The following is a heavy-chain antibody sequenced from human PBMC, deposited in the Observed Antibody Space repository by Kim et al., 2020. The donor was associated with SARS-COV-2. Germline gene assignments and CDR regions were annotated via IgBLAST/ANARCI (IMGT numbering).Heavy chain of an antibody. CDR1: GGSISSSSYY. V-gene: IGHV4-39*01. CDR3: ARQKVNWNGDMYYFDY. Sequence: SETLSLTCTVSGGSISSSSYYWGWIRQPPGKGLEWIGSIYYSGSTYYNPSLKSRVTISVDTSKNQSSLKLSSVTAADTAVYYCARQKVNWNGDMYYFDYWGQGTLVTVSS. J-gene: IGHJ4*02. CDR2: IYYSGST. D-gene: IGHD1-1*01.